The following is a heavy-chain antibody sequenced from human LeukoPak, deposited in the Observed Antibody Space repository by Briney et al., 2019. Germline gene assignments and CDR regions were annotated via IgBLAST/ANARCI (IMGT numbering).Heavy chain of an antibody. Sequence: ASVKVSCKASGYTFTGYYIHWVRQAPGQGLEWMGWINPDSDGTNYAQKFQGRISMTTDTSISTAYMELSRLRSDDTAVYYCAREPETTGEYWGQGTLVTVSS. J-gene: IGHJ4*02. D-gene: IGHD4-17*01. CDR2: INPDSDGT. V-gene: IGHV1-2*02. CDR3: AREPETTGEY. CDR1: GYTFTGYY.